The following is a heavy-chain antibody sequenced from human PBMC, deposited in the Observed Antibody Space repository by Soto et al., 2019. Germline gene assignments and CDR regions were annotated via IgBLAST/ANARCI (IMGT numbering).Heavy chain of an antibody. D-gene: IGHD2-2*02. Sequence: SQTLSLTCAISGDSVSSNSAAWNWIRQSPSRGLEWLGRTYYRSKWYNDYAVSVESRITINPDTSKNQFSLQLNSVTPEDTAVYYCARVRYCSSTSCYIMDYYYGMDVWGQGTTVTVSS. V-gene: IGHV6-1*01. J-gene: IGHJ6*02. CDR1: GDSVSSNSAA. CDR2: TYYRSKWYN. CDR3: ARVRYCSSTSCYIMDYYYGMDV.